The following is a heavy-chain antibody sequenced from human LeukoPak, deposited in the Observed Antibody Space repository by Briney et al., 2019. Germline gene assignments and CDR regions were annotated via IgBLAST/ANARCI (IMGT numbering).Heavy chain of an antibody. V-gene: IGHV3-7*01. CDR2: IKQDESEK. D-gene: IGHD3-10*01. Sequence: AGGSLRLSCAASGFTFSTYWMSWVRQAPGKGLEWVANIKQDESEKYYVDSVKGRFTISRDNAKNSLYLQMNSLRAEDTAVYYCARLQYSFLYGSGSYGVDYWGQGTLVTVSS. J-gene: IGHJ4*02. CDR1: GFTFSTYW. CDR3: ARLQYSFLYGSGSYGVDY.